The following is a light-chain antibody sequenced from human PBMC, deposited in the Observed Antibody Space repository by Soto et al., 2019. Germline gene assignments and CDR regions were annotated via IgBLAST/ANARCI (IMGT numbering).Light chain of an antibody. Sequence: IQVTQSRSTLSASVGDTVTISFRASQTIHNCLAWYQQKPGKAPKLLISDASSLEPGVPSRFSGSGSATEFTLSINSLQPDDFATYYCQQCYIYWTFGQGTKVDIK. CDR3: QQCYIYWT. J-gene: IGKJ1*01. CDR1: QTIHNC. CDR2: DAS. V-gene: IGKV1-5*01.